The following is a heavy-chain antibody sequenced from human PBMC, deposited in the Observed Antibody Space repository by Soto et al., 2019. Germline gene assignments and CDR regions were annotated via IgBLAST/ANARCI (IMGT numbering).Heavy chain of an antibody. V-gene: IGHV1-18*01. D-gene: IGHD3-22*01. Sequence: QVQLVQSGAEVKEPGASVKVSCKASGYTFTSYGLNWVRQAPGQGLEWMGWISAYNGNTNYAQKFQGRVTMTTDTYTSTANMELRSLRSDDTAVYYCASSGSSGYYLDYWGQGTLVTVSA. CDR3: ASSGSSGYYLDY. CDR2: ISAYNGNT. CDR1: GYTFTSYG. J-gene: IGHJ4*02.